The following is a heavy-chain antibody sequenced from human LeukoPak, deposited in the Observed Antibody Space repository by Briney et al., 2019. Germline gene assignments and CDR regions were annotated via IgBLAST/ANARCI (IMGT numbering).Heavy chain of an antibody. Sequence: GGSLRLSCTASRFTFSNYGMHWVRQAPGKGLEWVSFIRSDGSNEYYADSVKGRFTISRDNSKNTQYLQMNSLRVEDTAVYYCAKDHCSGGSCPDDAFDVWGQGTMVTVSS. CDR2: IRSDGSNE. J-gene: IGHJ3*01. CDR1: RFTFSNYG. V-gene: IGHV3-30*02. CDR3: AKDHCSGGSCPDDAFDV. D-gene: IGHD2-15*01.